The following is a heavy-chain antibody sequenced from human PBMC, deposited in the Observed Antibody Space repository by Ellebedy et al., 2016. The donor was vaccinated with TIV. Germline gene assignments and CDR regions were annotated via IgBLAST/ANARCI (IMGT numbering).Heavy chain of an antibody. D-gene: IGHD3-10*01. J-gene: IGHJ4*02. CDR2: MKQDGSEK. V-gene: IGHV3-7*01. CDR1: GFTFSNYW. Sequence: GESLKISXVASGFTFSNYWMSWVRQAPGKGLEWVANMKQDGSEKYYVDSVKGRFTISRDNAKNSLYLQMNSLSAEDTAVYYCARAVGGSGSYWGQGTLVTVSP. CDR3: ARAVGGSGSY.